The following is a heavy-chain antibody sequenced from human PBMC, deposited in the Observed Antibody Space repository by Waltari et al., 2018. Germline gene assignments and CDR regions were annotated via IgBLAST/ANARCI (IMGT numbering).Heavy chain of an antibody. V-gene: IGHV4-34*01. CDR2: INHRGST. Sequence: QVQLQQWGAGLLKPSETLSLTCAVYGGSFSGYYWSWIRQPPGKGLEWIGEINHRGSTNYNPSLKSRVTISVDTSKNQFSLKLSSVTAADTAVYYCARYYDSSGVNWFDPWGQGTLVTVSS. CDR1: GGSFSGYY. J-gene: IGHJ5*02. D-gene: IGHD3-22*01. CDR3: ARYYDSSGVNWFDP.